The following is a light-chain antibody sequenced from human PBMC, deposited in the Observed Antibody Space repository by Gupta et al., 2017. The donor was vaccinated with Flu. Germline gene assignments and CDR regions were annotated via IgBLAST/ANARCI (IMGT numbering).Light chain of an antibody. CDR2: EVT. CDR3: SSFTTSNTWV. CDR1: SSEVGRYNY. J-gene: IGLJ3*02. V-gene: IGLV2-14*01. Sequence: QSALTQPASVSGSPAQSTTISCTGTSSEVGRYNYVSWFQHHPGKAHKLMIYEVTNRPSGVSNRFSGSKSGNTASLTISGLQADDEADYYCSSFTTSNTWVFGGGTKLTVL.